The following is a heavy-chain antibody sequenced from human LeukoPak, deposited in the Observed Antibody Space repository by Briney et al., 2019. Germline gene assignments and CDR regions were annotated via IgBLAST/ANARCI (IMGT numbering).Heavy chain of an antibody. D-gene: IGHD2-2*01. CDR2: INQDGSER. J-gene: IGHJ4*02. CDR1: GFTFSSYW. Sequence: GGSLRLSCAASGFTFSSYWMSWVRQAPGKGLEWVASINQDGSERYYVDSVKGRFTIYRDNAKKSLYLQMNSLRAEDTAVYYCVRGASLSLHYWGQGTLVTVS. V-gene: IGHV3-7*01. CDR3: VRGASLSLHY.